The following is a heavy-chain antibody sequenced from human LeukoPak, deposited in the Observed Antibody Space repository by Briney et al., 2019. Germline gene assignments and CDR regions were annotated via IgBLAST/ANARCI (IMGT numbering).Heavy chain of an antibody. CDR2: ISGSGAGT. J-gene: IGHJ4*02. CDR3: AKMVREFYTISYYFDY. Sequence: GESLRLSCAASGFTFSGYAMNWVRQAPGKGLEWVSGISGSGAGTYYADSVKGRFTISRDNCKNTLYLQMNSLRADDTAVYYCAKMVREFYTISYYFDYWGQGTLVTVSS. CDR1: GFTFSGYA. V-gene: IGHV3-23*01. D-gene: IGHD2-8*01.